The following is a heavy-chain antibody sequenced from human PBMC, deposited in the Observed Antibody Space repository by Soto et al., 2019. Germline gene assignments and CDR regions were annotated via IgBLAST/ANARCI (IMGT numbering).Heavy chain of an antibody. CDR3: AGLYCGGDCYSAIEEQGSFDI. CDR2: IYYSGST. J-gene: IGHJ3*02. V-gene: IGHV4-39*01. D-gene: IGHD2-21*02. Sequence: PSETLSLTCTVSRGSISSSSYYWGWIRQPPGKGLEWIGSIYYSGSTYYNPSLKSRVTISVDTSKNQFSLKLSSVTAADTAVYYCAGLYCGGDCYSAIEEQGSFDISDPGTMVTASS. CDR1: RGSISSSSYY.